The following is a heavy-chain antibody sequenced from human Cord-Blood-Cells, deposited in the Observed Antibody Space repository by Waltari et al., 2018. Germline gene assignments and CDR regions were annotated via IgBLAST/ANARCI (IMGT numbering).Heavy chain of an antibody. Sequence: QLQLQESGPGLVKPSETLSLTCTVSGGSISSSSYYWGWIRQPPGKGLEWIGSIYYSGGTYYNPSLKSRVTISVDTSKNQFSLKLSSVTAADTAVYYCARPSAYSSSWYEYAFDIWGQGTMVTVSS. CDR3: ARPSAYSSSWYEYAFDI. CDR1: GGSISSSSYY. D-gene: IGHD6-13*01. CDR2: IYYSGGT. J-gene: IGHJ3*02. V-gene: IGHV4-39*01.